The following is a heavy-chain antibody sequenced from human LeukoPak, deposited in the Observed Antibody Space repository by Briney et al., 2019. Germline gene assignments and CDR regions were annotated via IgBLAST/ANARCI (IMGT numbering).Heavy chain of an antibody. J-gene: IGHJ6*02. CDR3: ARAPPHVYYDFWSGYSPYYGMDV. D-gene: IGHD3-3*01. CDR1: GYTFTGYY. CDR2: INPNSGGT. Sequence: VASVKVSCKASGYTFTGYYMHWVRQAPGQGLEWMGWINPNSGGTNYAQKFQGRVTMTRDTSISTAYMELSRLRSDDTAVYYCARAPPHVYYDFWSGYSPYYGMDVWGQGTTVTVSS. V-gene: IGHV1-2*02.